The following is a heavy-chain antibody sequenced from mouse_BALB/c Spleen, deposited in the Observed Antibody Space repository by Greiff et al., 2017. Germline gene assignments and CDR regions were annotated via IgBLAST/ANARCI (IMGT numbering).Heavy chain of an antibody. J-gene: IGHJ4*01. V-gene: IGHV1S81*02. CDR1: GYTFTSYW. Sequence: VQLQQPGAELVKPGASVKLSCKASGYTFTSYWMPWVKQRPGQGLEWIGEINPSNGRTNYNEKFKSKATLPVDKSSSTAYMQLSSLTSEDSAVYYCARGATRYRYDGYAMDYWGQGTSVTVSA. D-gene: IGHD2-14*01. CDR2: INPSNGRT. CDR3: ARGATRYRYDGYAMDY.